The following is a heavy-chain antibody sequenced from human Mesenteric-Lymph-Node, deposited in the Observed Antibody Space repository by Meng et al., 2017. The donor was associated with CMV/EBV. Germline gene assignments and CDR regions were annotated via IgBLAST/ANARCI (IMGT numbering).Heavy chain of an antibody. V-gene: IGHV3-74*01. D-gene: IGHD6-13*01. CDR1: GFTFSNYW. J-gene: IGHJ4*02. CDR3: ARDLIAGISATGSGY. Sequence: GESLKISCAASGFTFSNYWMHWVRQDSGTGLVWVSHINVDGSNTNYADSVRGRFTISRDNAKNSLYLQMNSLRADDTAVYYCARDLIAGISATGSGYWGQGTLVTVSS. CDR2: INVDGSNT.